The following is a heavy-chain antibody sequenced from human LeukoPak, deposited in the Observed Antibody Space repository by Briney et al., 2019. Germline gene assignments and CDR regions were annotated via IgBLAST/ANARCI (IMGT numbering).Heavy chain of an antibody. D-gene: IGHD2-8*01. Sequence: ESGPTLVNPTQTLTLTCTFSGFSLSTSGVGVGWIRQPPGKALEWLALLYWNADKRYSPSLKSRLTVTKDTSNNLVVLTMTDMDPVDTATYYCTHGRSGGSPYEVYGAFDIWGQGTMVTVSS. J-gene: IGHJ3*02. V-gene: IGHV2-5*01. CDR3: THGRSGGSPYEVYGAFDI. CDR2: LYWNADK. CDR1: GFSLSTSGVG.